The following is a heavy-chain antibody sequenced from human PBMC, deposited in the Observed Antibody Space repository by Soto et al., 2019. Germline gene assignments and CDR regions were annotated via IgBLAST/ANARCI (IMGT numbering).Heavy chain of an antibody. Sequence: QVQLQESGPGLVKPSQTLSLTCAVSGASTSSGNNYWSWIRQPPGKGLEWIGYIFYSGSAYYNPFLKGRVSISVDTSKNQFSLNLNSVTVADTAVYYCASIGDGYNGNWYFDLWGRGTLVTVSS. D-gene: IGHD5-12*01. V-gene: IGHV4-30-4*01. CDR1: GASTSSGNNY. CDR3: ASIGDGYNGNWYFDL. J-gene: IGHJ2*01. CDR2: IFYSGSA.